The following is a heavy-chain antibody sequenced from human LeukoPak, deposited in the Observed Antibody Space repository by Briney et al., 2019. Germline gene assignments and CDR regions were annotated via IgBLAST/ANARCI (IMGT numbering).Heavy chain of an antibody. Sequence: PGGSLRLSCAASGFTFSSYAMSWVRQAPGKGLEWVSGISGDAGRTYYADSVKGRFTISRDNAKNSLSLQMNSLRAEDTALYYCARDLLGYNFYYMDVWGKGNTVTVSS. CDR2: ISGDAGRT. CDR3: ARDLLGYNFYYMDV. J-gene: IGHJ6*03. D-gene: IGHD3-16*02. CDR1: GFTFSSYA. V-gene: IGHV3-23*01.